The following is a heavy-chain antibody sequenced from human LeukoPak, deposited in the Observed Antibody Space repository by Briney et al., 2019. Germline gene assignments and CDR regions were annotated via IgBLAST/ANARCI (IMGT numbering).Heavy chain of an antibody. D-gene: IGHD2-21*02. J-gene: IGHJ4*02. Sequence: SQTLSLTCTVSGGSISSGGYYWSWISQHPGKGLEWIGYIYYSGRTYYHPSLKSRVPISVDTSKNQFSLKLSSVTAADTGVYYCARSGSTVTAIQFDYWGQGTLVTVSS. CDR1: GGSISSGGYY. V-gene: IGHV4-31*03. CDR3: ARSGSTVTAIQFDY. CDR2: IYYSGRT.